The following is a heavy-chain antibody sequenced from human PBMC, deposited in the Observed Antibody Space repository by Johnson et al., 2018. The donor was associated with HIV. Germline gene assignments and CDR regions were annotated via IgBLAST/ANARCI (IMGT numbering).Heavy chain of an antibody. D-gene: IGHD1-26*01. CDR2: IWYDGHFT. CDR1: GFTFDDYG. CDR3: TTEVMEWELQVGWTRAFEV. Sequence: QMQLVESGGGLVQPGGSLRLSCAASGFTFDDYGMSWVRQAPGKGLEWVAVIWYDGHFTYYGESVKGRFTISRDNSKNTVYLQMNSLRAEDTAVYYCTTEVMEWELQVGWTRAFEVWGQGTMVIVST. V-gene: IGHV3-33*08. J-gene: IGHJ3*01.